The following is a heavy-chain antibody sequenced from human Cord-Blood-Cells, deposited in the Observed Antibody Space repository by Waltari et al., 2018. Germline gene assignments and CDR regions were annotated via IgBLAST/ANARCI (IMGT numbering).Heavy chain of an antibody. J-gene: IGHJ3*02. CDR3: ATPLYYDFWSGYYDAFDI. CDR1: GYTLTELS. V-gene: IGHV1-24*01. Sequence: QVQLVQSGAEVKKPGASVKVSCKVSGYTLTELSMHWVRQAPGTGLEWMGGFDPEDGETIYAQKFQGRVTMTEDTSTDTAYMELSSLRSEDTAVYYCATPLYYDFWSGYYDAFDIWGQGTMVTVSS. D-gene: IGHD3-3*01. CDR2: FDPEDGET.